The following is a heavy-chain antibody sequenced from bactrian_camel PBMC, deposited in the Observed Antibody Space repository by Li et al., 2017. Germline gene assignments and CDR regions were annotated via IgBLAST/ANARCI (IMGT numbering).Heavy chain of an antibody. Sequence: QVQLVESGGGSVQAGGSLRISCTTSSYTAKMNYMGWFRQAPGKEREGVAAIEPDGDTSYADSVKGRFTISKDNAKNTLYLQMNSLKPGDTAMHYCAASKYACSSGSLAQDVYDYWGQGTQVTVS. CDR2: IEPDGDT. J-gene: IGHJ4*01. CDR1: SYTAKMNY. CDR3: AASKYACSSGSLAQDVYDY. V-gene: IGHV3S53*01. D-gene: IGHD1*01.